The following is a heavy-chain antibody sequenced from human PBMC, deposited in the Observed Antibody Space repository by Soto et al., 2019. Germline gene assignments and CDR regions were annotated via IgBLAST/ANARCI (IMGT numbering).Heavy chain of an antibody. CDR3: AKAGGRVEFDYYYYYMDV. Sequence: GGSLRLSCAASGFTFDDYAMHWVRQAPGKGLEWVSGISWNSGSIGYADSVKGRFTISRDNAKNSLYLQMNSLRAEDTALYYCAKAGGRVEFDYYYYYMDVWGKGTTVTVSS. V-gene: IGHV3-9*01. J-gene: IGHJ6*03. CDR2: ISWNSGSI. D-gene: IGHD1-26*01. CDR1: GFTFDDYA.